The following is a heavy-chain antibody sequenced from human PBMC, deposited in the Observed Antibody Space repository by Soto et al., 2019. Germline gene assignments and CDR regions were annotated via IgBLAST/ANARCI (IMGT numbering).Heavy chain of an antibody. V-gene: IGHV1-18*01. Sequence: ASVKVSCKASGYTFTSYGISWVRQAPGQGLEWMGWISAYNGNTNYAQKLQGRVTMTTDTSTSTAYMELRSLRSDDTAVYYCARDQGSSWVPYYFDYWGQGTLVTVSS. J-gene: IGHJ4*02. CDR1: GYTFTSYG. CDR2: ISAYNGNT. CDR3: ARDQGSSWVPYYFDY. D-gene: IGHD6-13*01.